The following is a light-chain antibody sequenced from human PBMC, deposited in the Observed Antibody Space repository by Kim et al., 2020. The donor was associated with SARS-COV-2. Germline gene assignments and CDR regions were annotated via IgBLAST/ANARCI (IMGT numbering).Light chain of an antibody. Sequence: SYELTQPPSVSVSPGQTASITCSGDELGDKYACWYQQKPGQSPVLVIYQDKKRPSGIPERFSGSNSGNTATLTISATQAMDEADYFCQAWDTGTVAFGGGTQLTVL. CDR3: QAWDTGTVA. V-gene: IGLV3-1*01. CDR2: QDK. J-gene: IGLJ2*01. CDR1: ELGDKY.